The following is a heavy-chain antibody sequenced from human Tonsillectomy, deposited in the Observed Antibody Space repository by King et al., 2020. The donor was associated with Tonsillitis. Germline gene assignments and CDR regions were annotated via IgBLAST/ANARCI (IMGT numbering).Heavy chain of an antibody. CDR2: IRSKANSYAT. CDR1: GFTFTDSA. V-gene: IGHV3-73*01. CDR3: TTEYCSSPSCNT. Sequence: VQLVESGGGLVQPGGSPKLSCAASGFTFTDSAMHWVRQASGKGLEWVGRIRSKANSYATAYAASVKGRFTISRDDSKNTAYLQMNSLKTEDTAVYYCTTEYCSSPSCNTWGQGTLVTVSS. J-gene: IGHJ5*02. D-gene: IGHD2-2*01.